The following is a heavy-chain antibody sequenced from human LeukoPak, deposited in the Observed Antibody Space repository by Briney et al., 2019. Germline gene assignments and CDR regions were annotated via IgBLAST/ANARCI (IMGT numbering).Heavy chain of an antibody. CDR1: GFTFSSYS. J-gene: IGHJ6*02. CDR3: ARSKGSSTSQLTRWDMDV. Sequence: KPGGSLRLSCAASGFTFSSYSMNWVRQAPGKGLEWVSSISSSSSYIYYADSVKGRFTISTDNAKNSLYLQINRLGAEDTAVYYCARSKGSSTSQLTRWDMDVWGQGTTVTVSS. V-gene: IGHV3-21*01. D-gene: IGHD2-2*01. CDR2: ISSSSSYI.